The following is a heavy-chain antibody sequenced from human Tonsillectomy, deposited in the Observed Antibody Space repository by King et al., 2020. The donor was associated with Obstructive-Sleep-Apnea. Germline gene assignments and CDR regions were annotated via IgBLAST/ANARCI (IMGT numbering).Heavy chain of an antibody. Sequence: QLVQSGAEVKKPGASVKVSCKASGYTFTSYYMHWVRQAPGQGLEWMGLISPRDGTTTSAQSFQGRVTMTRDTSTSTGYMELSRLTSEETAVYYCARGVLLALYTLDYWGQGTLVTVSS. CDR1: GYTFTSYY. D-gene: IGHD2/OR15-2a*01. CDR2: ISPRDGTT. V-gene: IGHV1-46*01. CDR3: ARGVLLALYTLDY. J-gene: IGHJ4*02.